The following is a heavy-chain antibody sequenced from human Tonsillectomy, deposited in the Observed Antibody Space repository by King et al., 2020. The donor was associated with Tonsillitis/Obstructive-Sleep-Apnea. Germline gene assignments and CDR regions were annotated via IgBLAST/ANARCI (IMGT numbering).Heavy chain of an antibody. D-gene: IGHD6-13*01. J-gene: IGHJ6*02. CDR1: GFTFSSYG. CDR3: AKDLSSAADYSGMDV. CDR2: ISYDGSNK. V-gene: IGHV3-30*18. Sequence: VQLVESGGGVVQPGRSLRLSCAASGFTFSSYGMDWVRQAPGKGLEWVAVISYDGSNKYYADSVKGRFTISRDNSKNTLYLQMNSLRAEDTAVYYCAKDLSSAADYSGMDVWGQGTTVSVSS.